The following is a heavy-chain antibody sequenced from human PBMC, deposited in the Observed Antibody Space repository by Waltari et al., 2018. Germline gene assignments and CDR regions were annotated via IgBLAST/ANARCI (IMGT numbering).Heavy chain of an antibody. CDR3: ARGGLWFGELLLGFFDY. CDR1: GYTFTSYD. CDR2: MNPNSSNT. Sequence: QVQLVQSGAEVKKPGASVKVSCKASGYTFTSYDINWVRQATGQGLEWMGWMNPNSSNTGYAQKFQGRVTMTRNTSISTAYMELSSLRSEDTAVYYCARGGLWFGELLLGFFDYWGQGTLVTVSS. D-gene: IGHD3-10*01. V-gene: IGHV1-8*01. J-gene: IGHJ4*02.